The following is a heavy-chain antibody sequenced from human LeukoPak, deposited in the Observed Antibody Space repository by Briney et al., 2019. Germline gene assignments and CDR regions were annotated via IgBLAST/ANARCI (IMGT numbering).Heavy chain of an antibody. CDR1: GGSISISTYY. CDR2: IYYDGTT. J-gene: IGHJ6*03. Sequence: SETLSLTCTVSGGSISISTYYWGWIRQPPGKGLECIGSIYYDGTTYSNPSLKSRVTISVDTSKNQFSLKLSSVTAADTAVYYRARLRFLEWTNYYYYMDVWGKGTTATVSS. D-gene: IGHD3-3*01. V-gene: IGHV4-39*01. CDR3: ARLRFLEWTNYYYYMDV.